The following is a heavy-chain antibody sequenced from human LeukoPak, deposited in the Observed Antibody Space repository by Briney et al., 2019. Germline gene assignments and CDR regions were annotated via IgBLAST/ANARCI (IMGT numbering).Heavy chain of an antibody. V-gene: IGHV3-23*01. CDR3: AKDRFHGDEPEPSNYYDGMGV. CDR1: GFTFSSYA. CDR2: ISGSGGST. Sequence: GRSLRLSSAASGFTFSSYAMSWVRQAAGDGLEWVSAISGSGGSTYYADSVKGRLTISRGNSKNTLYLQMNSLRAENTAVYECAKDRFHGDEPEPSNYYDGMGVWGQGTTVTVSS. D-gene: IGHD1-14*01. J-gene: IGHJ6*02.